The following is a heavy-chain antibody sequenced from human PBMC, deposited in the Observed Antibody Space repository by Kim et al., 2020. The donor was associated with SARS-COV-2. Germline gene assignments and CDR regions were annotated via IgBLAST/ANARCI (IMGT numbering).Heavy chain of an antibody. CDR2: IIPILGIA. CDR1: GCTFSSYA. CDR3: ARVGGDYGDYGLVY. Sequence: SVKVSCKASGCTFSSYAISWVRQAPGQGLEWMGRIIPILGIANYAQKFQGRVTITSDKSTSTAYMELSSLRSEDTAVYYCARVGGDYGDYGLVYWGQGTLVTVSS. D-gene: IGHD4-17*01. V-gene: IGHV1-69*04. J-gene: IGHJ4*02.